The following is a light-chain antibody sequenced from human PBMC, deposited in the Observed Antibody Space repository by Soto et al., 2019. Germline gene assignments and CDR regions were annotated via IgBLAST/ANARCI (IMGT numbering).Light chain of an antibody. V-gene: IGKV4-1*01. CDR3: QQYYSTPRT. CDR1: QSVLYDSNNKNY. J-gene: IGKJ1*01. Sequence: DIVMTQSPDSLAVSLGERATINCKSSQSVLYDSNNKNYLAWYQQKSGQPPKLLIYLASTRESGVPDRFSGSGSGTDFTITISSLQAEDVAVYYCQQYYSTPRTFGQGTKVEIK. CDR2: LAS.